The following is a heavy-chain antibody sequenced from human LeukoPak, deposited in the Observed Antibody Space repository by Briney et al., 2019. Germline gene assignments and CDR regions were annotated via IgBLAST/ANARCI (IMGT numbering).Heavy chain of an antibody. V-gene: IGHV1-2*02. J-gene: IGHJ3*02. CDR2: INPNSGGA. CDR1: GYTFTSFG. Sequence: EASVKVSCKASGYTFTSFGITWVRQAPGQGLEWMGWINPNSGGANYAQKFQGRVTMTRDTSISTAYMELSRLRSDDTAVYYCARVREYSSAAFDIWGQGTMVTVSS. CDR3: ARVREYSSAAFDI. D-gene: IGHD6-6*01.